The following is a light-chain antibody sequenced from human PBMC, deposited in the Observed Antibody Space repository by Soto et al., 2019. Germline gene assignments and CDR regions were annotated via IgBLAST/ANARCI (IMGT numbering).Light chain of an antibody. CDR2: DDS. CDR3: QVWDSSGDHLYV. Sequence: SYELAQQPSVSVAPGQTARVSCGGHNIGAKTVHWYQQKPGQAPVVVIYDDSDRPSGIPERFSGSNSGNTATLTISRVEAGDEADYYCQVWDSSGDHLYVFGTGTKVTVL. V-gene: IGLV3-21*02. CDR1: NIGAKT. J-gene: IGLJ1*01.